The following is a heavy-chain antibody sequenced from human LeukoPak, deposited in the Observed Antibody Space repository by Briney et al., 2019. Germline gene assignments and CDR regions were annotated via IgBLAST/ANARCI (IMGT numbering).Heavy chain of an antibody. Sequence: GGSLRLSCAASGFTFSDYSMNWVRQAPGKGLEWVSYISSSGTIIYYADSVKGRFTISRDNARNSLYLQMNSLRAEDTAVYYCARDRRYYDNLTGYYSYYGMDVWGQGTTVTVSS. CDR2: ISSSGTII. D-gene: IGHD3-9*01. CDR3: ARDRRYYDNLTGYYSYYGMDV. CDR1: GFTFSDYS. V-gene: IGHV3-48*04. J-gene: IGHJ6*02.